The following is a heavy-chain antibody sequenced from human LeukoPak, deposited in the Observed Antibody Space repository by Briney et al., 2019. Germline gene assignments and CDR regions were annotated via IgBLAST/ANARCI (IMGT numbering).Heavy chain of an antibody. CDR2: ISGSGGST. CDR3: TKFPPYCSSTSCYVDY. D-gene: IGHD2-2*01. CDR1: GFTFSSYA. J-gene: IGHJ4*02. V-gene: IGHV3-23*01. Sequence: GGSLKLSCAASGFTFSSYAMSWVRQAPGKGLEWVSAISGSGGSTHYADSVKGRFTISRDNSKNTLYLQMNCLRAEDTAVYYCTKFPPYCSSTSCYVDYWGQGTLVTVSS.